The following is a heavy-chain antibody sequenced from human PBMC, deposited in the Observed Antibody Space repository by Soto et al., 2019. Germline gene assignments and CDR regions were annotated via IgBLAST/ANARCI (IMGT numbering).Heavy chain of an antibody. J-gene: IGHJ4*02. Sequence: PGGSLRLSCATSGFSFSNYAMSWVRQAPGKGLEWVAGISSSGYTYYVDSLKGRFTISRDNSKNSLDLQMSSLRAEDTAVYYCAKDLIDYSNSYFDYWGQGTLVTVSS. CDR3: AKDLIDYSNSYFDY. D-gene: IGHD4-4*01. V-gene: IGHV3-23*01. CDR1: GFSFSNYA. CDR2: ISSSGYT.